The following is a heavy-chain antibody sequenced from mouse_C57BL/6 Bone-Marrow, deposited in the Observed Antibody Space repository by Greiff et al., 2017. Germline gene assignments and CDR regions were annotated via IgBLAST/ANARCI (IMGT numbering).Heavy chain of an antibody. Sequence: EVQLQQSGPELVKPGASVKISCKASGYSFTDYNMNWVKQSNGKSLEWIGVINTNHGTTSYNQKFKGKATLTVDQSSSTAYMQLNSLTSEDAAVYYCSRGYDYDYAMDYWGQGTSVTVSS. CDR2: INTNHGTT. J-gene: IGHJ4*01. CDR3: SRGYDYDYAMDY. CDR1: GYSFTDYN. D-gene: IGHD2-4*01. V-gene: IGHV1-39*01.